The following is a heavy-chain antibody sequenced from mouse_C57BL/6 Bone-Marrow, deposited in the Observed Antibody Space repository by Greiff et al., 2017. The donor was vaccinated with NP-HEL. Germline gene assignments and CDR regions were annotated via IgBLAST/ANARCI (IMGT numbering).Heavy chain of an antibody. CDR2: IYPRSGNT. CDR3: AREEIYYYGWLAY. V-gene: IGHV1-81*01. CDR1: GYTFTSYG. Sequence: QVQLQQSGAELARPGASVKLSCKASGYTFTSYGISWVKQRTGQGLEWIGEIYPRSGNTYYNEKFKGKATLTADKSSSTAYMELRSLTSEDSAVYFCAREEIYYYGWLAYWGQGTLVTVSA. J-gene: IGHJ3*01. D-gene: IGHD1-1*01.